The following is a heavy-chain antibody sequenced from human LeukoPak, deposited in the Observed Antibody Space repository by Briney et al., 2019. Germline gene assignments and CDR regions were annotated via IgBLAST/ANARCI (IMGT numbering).Heavy chain of an antibody. Sequence: ASVKVSCKASGYTFTGYYMHWVRQAPGQGLEWMGRINPNSGGTNYAQKFQGRVTMTRDTSISTAYMELSGLRSDDTAVYYCARDFYSSGWSTGDWGQGTLVTVSS. J-gene: IGHJ4*02. D-gene: IGHD6-19*01. CDR1: GYTFTGYY. CDR2: INPNSGGT. V-gene: IGHV1-2*06. CDR3: ARDFYSSGWSTGD.